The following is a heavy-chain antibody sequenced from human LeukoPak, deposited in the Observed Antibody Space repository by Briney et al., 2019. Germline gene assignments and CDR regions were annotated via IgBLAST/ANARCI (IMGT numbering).Heavy chain of an antibody. CDR2: IIPIFGTA. D-gene: IGHD3-22*01. CDR3: ARGYDSSGSLWYFDL. CDR1: GGTFSSYA. J-gene: IGHJ2*01. Sequence: EASVKVSCKASGGTFSSYAISWVRQAPGQGLEWMGGIIPIFGTANYAQKFQGRVTITTDESTSTAYMELSSLRSEDTAVYYCARGYDSSGSLWYFDLWGRGTLVTVSS. V-gene: IGHV1-69*05.